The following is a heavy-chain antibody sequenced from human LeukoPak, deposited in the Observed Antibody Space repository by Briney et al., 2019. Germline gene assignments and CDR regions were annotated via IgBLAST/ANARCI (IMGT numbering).Heavy chain of an antibody. CDR2: ISYDGSNK. CDR1: GLTFSSYA. D-gene: IGHD3-10*01. Sequence: PGGSLRLSCAASGLTFSSYAMHWVRQAPGKGLEWVAVISYDGSNKYYADSVKGRFTISRDNAKNSLYLQMNSLRAEDTALYYCAKSPSPMVRGVNFDYWGQGTLVTVSS. CDR3: AKSPSPMVRGVNFDY. J-gene: IGHJ4*02. V-gene: IGHV3-30-3*02.